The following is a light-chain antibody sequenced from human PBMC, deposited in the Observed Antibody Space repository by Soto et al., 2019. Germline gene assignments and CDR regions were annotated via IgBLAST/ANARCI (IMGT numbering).Light chain of an antibody. CDR3: QQYGSSLYT. V-gene: IGKV3-20*01. CDR1: QRVSSSY. J-gene: IGKJ2*01. CDR2: GVS. Sequence: EIVLTQSPGTLSLSPGERATLSCRASQRVSSSYLAWYQQKPGQAPRLLMYGVSSRATGIPDRISGSGSGTDFTITISRLEPEDFAVFYCQQYGSSLYTFGQGTKLEIK.